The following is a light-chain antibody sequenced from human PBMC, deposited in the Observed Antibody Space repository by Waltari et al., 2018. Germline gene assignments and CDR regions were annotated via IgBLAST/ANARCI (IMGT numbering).Light chain of an antibody. CDR3: SSYAGGSSLM. CDR2: EVT. CDR1: STYVAGYDH. Sequence: QSALTQPPSASGSPGQSITISCTGISTYVAGYDHVFCYPQPPVKAPTLLIYEVTKRPSGVPDRFSGSKSDNTASLAVSGLQAEDEADYYCSSYAGGSSLMFGGGTKLTVL. V-gene: IGLV2-8*01. J-gene: IGLJ3*02.